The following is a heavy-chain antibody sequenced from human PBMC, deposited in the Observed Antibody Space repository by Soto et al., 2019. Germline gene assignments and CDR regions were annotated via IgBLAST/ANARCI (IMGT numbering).Heavy chain of an antibody. CDR3: AHSLTRPWGVRTAFDI. J-gene: IGHJ3*02. V-gene: IGHV2-5*01. CDR1: GFSLSTSGVG. CDR2: IYWNDDK. D-gene: IGHD3-10*01. Sequence: QITLKESGPTLVKPTQTLTLTCTFSGFSLSTSGVGVGWIRQPPGKALEWLALIYWNDDKRYSPSLKSRLTITKDNYKNQVVLTMTNMDTLDTATYYCAHSLTRPWGVRTAFDIWGQGKMVTVSS.